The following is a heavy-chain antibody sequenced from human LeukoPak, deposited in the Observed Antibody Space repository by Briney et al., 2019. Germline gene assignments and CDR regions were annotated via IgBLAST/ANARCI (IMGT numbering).Heavy chain of an antibody. D-gene: IGHD2-15*01. CDR3: ARGAVRGDCSGGSCYFFDD. Sequence: ASVKVSCKASGYTFTSDINWVRQATGQGLEWMGWMNSKSGNTDYAQKFQGRVTMTRDTSISTAYMELSSLRSEDTAVYYCARGAVRGDCSGGSCYFFDDWGQGTLVTVS. CDR2: MNSKSGNT. V-gene: IGHV1-8*01. J-gene: IGHJ4*02. CDR1: GYTFTSD.